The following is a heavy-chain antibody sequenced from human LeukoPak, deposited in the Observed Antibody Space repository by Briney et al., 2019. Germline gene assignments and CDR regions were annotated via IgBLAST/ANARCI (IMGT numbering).Heavy chain of an antibody. V-gene: IGHV3-9*01. D-gene: IGHD3-22*01. CDR1: GFTFDDYA. Sequence: GGSLRLSCAASGFTFDDYAMHWVRQAPGKGLEWVSGISWNSGSIGYADSVKGRFTISRDNAKNSLYLQMNSLRAEDTAVYYCARAHYLHYYDSSGYAHWGQGTLVTVSS. CDR2: ISWNSGSI. J-gene: IGHJ4*02. CDR3: ARAHYLHYYDSSGYAH.